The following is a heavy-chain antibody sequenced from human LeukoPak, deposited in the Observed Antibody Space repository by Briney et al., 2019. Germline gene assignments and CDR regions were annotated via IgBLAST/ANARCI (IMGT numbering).Heavy chain of an antibody. V-gene: IGHV3-33*01. D-gene: IGHD3-22*01. CDR2: IWYDGSNK. Sequence: GGSLRLSCAASGFTFSNYGMHWVRQAPGKGLEWVAVIWYDGSNKYYGDSVKGRFTISRDNSKNTLYLQMNSLRAEDTAVYYCARSVYRLGYYYDSSGYLVYWGQGTLVTVSS. CDR1: GFTFSNYG. J-gene: IGHJ4*02. CDR3: ARSVYRLGYYYDSSGYLVY.